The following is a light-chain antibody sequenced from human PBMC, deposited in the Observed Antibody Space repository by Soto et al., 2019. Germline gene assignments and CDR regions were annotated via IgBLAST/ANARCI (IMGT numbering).Light chain of an antibody. CDR1: SSDVGGYNY. Sequence: QSELTQPPSASGSPGQSVTISCTGTSSDVGGYNYVSWYQQHPGKAPKLMIYEVSKRPSGVPDRFSGSRSGNTASLTVSGLHSEDEADYYCSSYAGSNNYVFGTGTKVTVL. CDR3: SSYAGSNNYV. J-gene: IGLJ1*01. CDR2: EVS. V-gene: IGLV2-8*01.